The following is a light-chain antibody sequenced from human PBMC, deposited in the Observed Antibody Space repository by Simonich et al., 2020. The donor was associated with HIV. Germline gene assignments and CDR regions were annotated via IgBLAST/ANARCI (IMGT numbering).Light chain of an antibody. V-gene: IGLV2-23*01. CDR2: EGS. Sequence: QSALTQPASVSGSPGQSITISCTRTSSDVGSYNLFSWYQQHPGKAPKLMIYEGSRRPAGVSKRFCCSKCDNTASRTISGLQAEDEADYYCCSYAGSSTLVFGGGTKLTVL. CDR1: SSDVGSYNL. J-gene: IGLJ3*02. CDR3: CSYAGSSTLV.